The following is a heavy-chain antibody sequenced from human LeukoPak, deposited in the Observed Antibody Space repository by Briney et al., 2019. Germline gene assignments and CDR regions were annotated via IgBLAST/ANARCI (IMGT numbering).Heavy chain of an antibody. CDR3: ARDTAMVTYWFDP. J-gene: IGHJ5*02. Sequence: ASVKVSCKASGYTFTNYYIYWVRQAPGQGLEWMGIINPRGGSTSYAQKFQGRVTMTRDTSTSTVYMEMSSLRSEDTAVYYCARDTAMVTYWFDPWGQGTLVTVSS. CDR1: GYTFTNYY. D-gene: IGHD5-18*01. CDR2: INPRGGST. V-gene: IGHV1-46*01.